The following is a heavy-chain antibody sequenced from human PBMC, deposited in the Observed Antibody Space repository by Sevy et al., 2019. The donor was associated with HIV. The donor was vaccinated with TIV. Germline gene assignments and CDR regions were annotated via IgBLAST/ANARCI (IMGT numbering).Heavy chain of an antibody. CDR3: ARRYFDL. V-gene: IGHV3-7*01. Sequence: GGSLRLSCAASGFPLNSYWMSWVRQAPGKGLEWVANINQEGSVKYYVDSVKGRFTISRDNAESALYLQMHGLRAEDAATYFCARRYFDLWGQGTVVTVSS. CDR1: GFPLNSYW. J-gene: IGHJ4*02. CDR2: INQEGSVK.